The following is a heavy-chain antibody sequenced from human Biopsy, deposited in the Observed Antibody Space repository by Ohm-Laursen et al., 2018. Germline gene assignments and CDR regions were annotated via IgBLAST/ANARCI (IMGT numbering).Heavy chain of an antibody. CDR2: ISGSSTYI. D-gene: IGHD7-27*01. V-gene: IGHV3-21*01. CDR3: AKDLRNNNWGVEN. J-gene: IGHJ4*02. CDR1: GVTLSGYK. Sequence: SLRLSCTASGVTLSGYKMNWVRQAPGKGLEWVSSISGSSTYIYYADLVKGRFTISRDNSKNTLYLQMNNLRAEDTAVFYCAKDLRNNNWGVENWGQGTLVTVSS.